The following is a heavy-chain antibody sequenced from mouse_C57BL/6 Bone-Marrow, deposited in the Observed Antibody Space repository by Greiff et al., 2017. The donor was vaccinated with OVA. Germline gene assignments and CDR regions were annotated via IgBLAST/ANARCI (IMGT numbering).Heavy chain of an antibody. V-gene: IGHV1-7*01. CDR1: GYTFTSYW. Sequence: VQLQQSGAELAKPGASVKLSCKASGYTFTSYWMHWVKQRPGQGLEWIGYINPSSGYTKYNQKFKDKATLTADKSSSTAYMQLSSLTYEDSAVYYCAKKNPNYDYDRGYYAMDYWGQGTSVTVSS. CDR3: AKKNPNYDYDRGYYAMDY. D-gene: IGHD2-4*01. CDR2: INPSSGYT. J-gene: IGHJ4*01.